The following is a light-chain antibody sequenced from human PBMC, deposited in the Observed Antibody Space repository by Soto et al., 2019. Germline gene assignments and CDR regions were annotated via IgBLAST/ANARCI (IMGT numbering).Light chain of an antibody. CDR3: QQYNNWWT. Sequence: EIVMTQSPATLSVSPGERATLSCRASQSVSNNLAWYQKKPGQAPRLLIYGASTRATGIPAKFTGIGSGTEFTLTISSLQSEDFAVDYCQQYNNWWTFVQGTKVEIK. J-gene: IGKJ1*01. CDR2: GAS. V-gene: IGKV3-15*01. CDR1: QSVSNN.